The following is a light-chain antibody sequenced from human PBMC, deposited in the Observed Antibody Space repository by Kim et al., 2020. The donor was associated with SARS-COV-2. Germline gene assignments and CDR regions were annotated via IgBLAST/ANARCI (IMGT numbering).Light chain of an antibody. CDR3: SSYTSSNTWV. V-gene: IGLV2-18*02. CDR1: SSDVGTYNR. J-gene: IGLJ3*02. Sequence: GQSVTISCTGTSSDVGTYNRVSWYQQPPGTAPKLIIYEVNDRPSGVPDRFSGSKSGNTASLTISGLQAEDEADYYCSSYTSSNTWVFGGGTQLTVL. CDR2: EVN.